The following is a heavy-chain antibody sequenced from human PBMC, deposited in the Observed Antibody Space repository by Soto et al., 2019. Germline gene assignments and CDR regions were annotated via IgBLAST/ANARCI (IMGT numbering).Heavy chain of an antibody. CDR2: IYSGGST. V-gene: IGHV3-53*01. CDR1: GFTVSSNY. D-gene: IGHD1-1*01. J-gene: IGHJ3*02. Sequence: EVQLVESGGGLIQPGGSLRLSCAASGFTVSSNYMSWVRQAPGKGLEWVSVIYSGGSTYYADSVKGRFTISRDNSKNTLYLQMNSLRAEDTAVYYCARNEVRYGDAFDIWGQGTMVTVSS. CDR3: ARNEVRYGDAFDI.